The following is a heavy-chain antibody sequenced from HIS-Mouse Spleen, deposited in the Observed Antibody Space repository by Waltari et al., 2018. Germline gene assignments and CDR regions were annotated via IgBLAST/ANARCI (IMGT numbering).Heavy chain of an antibody. CDR2: IYYSGST. D-gene: IGHD6-13*01. CDR1: GGPISRSSSY. J-gene: IGHJ2*01. Sequence: QLQLQESGPGLVKPSATLSLTCTVPGGPISRSSSYWGWIRQPPGKGLGWIGSIYYSGSTYYNPSLKSRVTISVDTSKNQFSLKLSSVTAADTAVYYCAREIPYSSSWYDWYFDLWGRGTLVTVSS. CDR3: AREIPYSSSWYDWYFDL. V-gene: IGHV4-39*07.